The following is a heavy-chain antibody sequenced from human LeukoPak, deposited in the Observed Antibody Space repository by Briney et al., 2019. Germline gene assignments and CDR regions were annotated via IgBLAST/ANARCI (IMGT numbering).Heavy chain of an antibody. CDR1: GGSFSGYY. Sequence: SETLSLTXAVYGGSFSGYYWSWIRQPPGKGLEWIGEINHSGSTNYNPSLKSRVTISVDTSKNQFSLKLSSVTAADTAVYYCARAPYYYGHFDYWGQGTLVTVSS. D-gene: IGHD3-10*01. V-gene: IGHV4-34*01. CDR3: ARAPYYYGHFDY. J-gene: IGHJ4*02. CDR2: INHSGST.